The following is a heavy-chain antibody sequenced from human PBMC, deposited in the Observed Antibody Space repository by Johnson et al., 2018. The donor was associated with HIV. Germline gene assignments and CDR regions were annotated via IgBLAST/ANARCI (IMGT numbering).Heavy chain of an antibody. CDR3: ANSGLWGPMN. CDR2: NSYDGLKK. V-gene: IGHV3-30*04. D-gene: IGHD4/OR15-4a*01. CDR1: GFDFSGYA. Sequence: VQLVESGGGVVQPGRSLRLSCAASGFDFSGYALHWVRQAPGKGLEWVAVNSYDGLKKYYAGSVQGRFSISRDNSKDPLYLQMNKLRIEDTALYYCANSGLWGPMNWGQGTMVTVSS. J-gene: IGHJ3*01.